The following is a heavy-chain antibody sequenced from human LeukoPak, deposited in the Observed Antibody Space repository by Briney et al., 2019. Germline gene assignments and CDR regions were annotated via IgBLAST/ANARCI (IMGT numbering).Heavy chain of an antibody. CDR2: IYHSGST. J-gene: IGHJ5*02. CDR3: ARDLRFGELSSSTLIWFDP. D-gene: IGHD3-10*01. CDR1: GYSISSGYY. Sequence: SETLSLTCTVSGYSISSGYYWGWIRQPPGKGLEWIGSIYHSGSTYYNPSLKSRVTISVDTSKNQFSLKLSSVTAADTAVYYCARDLRFGELSSSTLIWFDPWGQGTLVTVSS. V-gene: IGHV4-38-2*02.